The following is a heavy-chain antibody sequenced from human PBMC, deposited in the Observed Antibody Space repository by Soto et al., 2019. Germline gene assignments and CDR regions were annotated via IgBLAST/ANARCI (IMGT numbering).Heavy chain of an antibody. CDR3: ARVGGGLASLGYYSRYYFDY. Sequence: ASVKVSCKASGYTFIGYYIHWVRQAPGQGLEWMGWINPNSGGTNYAQRFQGWVTMTRDRSISTAYMELSRLKSDDTAVYYCARVGGGLASLGYYSRYYFDYWGQGTLVTVSS. D-gene: IGHD3-22*01. V-gene: IGHV1-2*04. J-gene: IGHJ4*02. CDR1: GYTFIGYY. CDR2: INPNSGGT.